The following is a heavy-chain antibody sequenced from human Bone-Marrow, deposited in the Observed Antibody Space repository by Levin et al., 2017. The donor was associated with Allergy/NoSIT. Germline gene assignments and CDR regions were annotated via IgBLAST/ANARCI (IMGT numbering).Heavy chain of an antibody. D-gene: IGHD3-22*01. V-gene: IGHV4-38-2*01. CDR1: AYSISSGYF. J-gene: IGHJ4*02. Sequence: SETLSLTCAVSAYSISSGYFWGWIRQPPGKGLEWIGNIYHSGTTYYNPSLKSRVTVSVDTSKNQFSLRLSSVTAADTAVYYCARMDYFDSSGYHYYFDYWGQGTLVTVSS. CDR2: IYHSGTT. CDR3: ARMDYFDSSGYHYYFDY.